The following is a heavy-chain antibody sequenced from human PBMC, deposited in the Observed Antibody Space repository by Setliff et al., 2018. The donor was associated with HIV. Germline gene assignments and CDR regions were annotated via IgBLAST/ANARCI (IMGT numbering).Heavy chain of an antibody. V-gene: IGHV1-2*02. D-gene: IGHD3-10*01. Sequence: ASVKVSCKASGYTFIDYFIHWVRQAPGQGLEWMGWISPYDLSERISQRFRGRVTMTRDTSINAAYLDLSGLTSDDTAVYYCATPGVGAGAFDIWGRGTMVTVSS. CDR3: ATPGVGAGAFDI. J-gene: IGHJ3*02. CDR1: GYTFIDYF. CDR2: ISPYDLSE.